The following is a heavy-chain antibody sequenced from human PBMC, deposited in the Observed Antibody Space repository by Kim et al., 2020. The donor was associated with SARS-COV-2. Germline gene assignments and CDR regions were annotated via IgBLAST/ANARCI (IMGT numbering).Heavy chain of an antibody. D-gene: IGHD2-21*02. V-gene: IGHV1-2*02. J-gene: IGHJ6*02. CDR3: ARPPLGGNSPTYYYGMDV. CDR1: GYTFTGYY. Sequence: ASVKVSCKASGYTFTGYYMHWVRQAPGQGLEWMGWINPNSGGTNYAQKFQGRVTMTRDTSISTAYMELSRLRSDDTAVYYCARPPLGGNSPTYYYGMDVWGQGTTVTVSS. CDR2: INPNSGGT.